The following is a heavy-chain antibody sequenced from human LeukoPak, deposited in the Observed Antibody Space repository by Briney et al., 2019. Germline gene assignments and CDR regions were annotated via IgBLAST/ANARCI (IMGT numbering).Heavy chain of an antibody. CDR1: GFTFSNAW. CDR3: TTHDILTGYYTGGFDY. D-gene: IGHD3-9*01. J-gene: IGHJ4*02. CDR2: IKSKTDGGTT. Sequence: GGSLRLSCAASGFTFSNAWMSWVRQAPGKGLEWVGRIKSKTDGGTTDYAVPVKGRFTISRDDSKNTLYLQMKSLKTEDTAVYYCTTHDILTGYYTGGFDYWGQGTLVTVSS. V-gene: IGHV3-15*01.